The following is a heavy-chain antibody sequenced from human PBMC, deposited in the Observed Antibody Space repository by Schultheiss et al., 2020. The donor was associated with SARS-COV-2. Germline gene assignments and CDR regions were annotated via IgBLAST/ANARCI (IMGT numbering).Heavy chain of an antibody. CDR1: GFTFTSSA. CDR3: ARDQKDNGWGGYYYYMDV. D-gene: IGHD6-19*01. CDR2: IVVGSGNT. Sequence: SVKVSCKASGFTFTSSAMQWVRQARGQRLEWIGWIVVGSGNTNYAQKFQGRVTITRDTSASTAYMELSSLRSEDTAVYYCARDQKDNGWGGYYYYMDVWGKGTTVTVSS. V-gene: IGHV1-58*02. J-gene: IGHJ6*03.